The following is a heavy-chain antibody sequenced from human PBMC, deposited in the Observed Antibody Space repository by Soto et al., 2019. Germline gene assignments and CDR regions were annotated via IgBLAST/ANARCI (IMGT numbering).Heavy chain of an antibody. D-gene: IGHD2-8*01. CDR1: GGSISSSNYY. Sequence: QLQLQESGPRLAKPSETLSLTCNVSGGSISSSNYYWAWIRQPPGKGLEWIGNIYYNGRTYYNPSLESRVTISVHTPQNHFSLNLTSVTAADTAVYYCATPSSYEGNFDYWGQGTLLTVSS. J-gene: IGHJ4*02. CDR2: IYYNGRT. CDR3: ATPSSYEGNFDY. V-gene: IGHV4-39*01.